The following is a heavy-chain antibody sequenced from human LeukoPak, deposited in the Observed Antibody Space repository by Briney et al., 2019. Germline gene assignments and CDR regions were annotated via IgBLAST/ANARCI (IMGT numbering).Heavy chain of an antibody. D-gene: IGHD1-1*01. CDR2: IYPGDSDT. Sequence: GESLKISCKGSGYSFTDHWIGWVRQMPGKGLEWMGIIYPGDSDTRYSPSFQGQVTISADKSISTAYLQWSSLKASDTAMYYCARHENRGNEYYYYYYMDVWGKGTTVTVSS. CDR1: GYSFTDHW. CDR3: ARHENRGNEYYYYYYMDV. J-gene: IGHJ6*03. V-gene: IGHV5-51*01.